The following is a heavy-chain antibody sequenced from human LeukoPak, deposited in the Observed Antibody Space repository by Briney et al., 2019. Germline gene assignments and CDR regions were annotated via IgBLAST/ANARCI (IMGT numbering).Heavy chain of an antibody. D-gene: IGHD5-12*01. V-gene: IGHV3-20*04. J-gene: IGHJ4*02. Sequence: PGGSLRLSCAASGFTFDDYGMSWVRHAPGKGLEWVSGINWNGGSTGYADSVKGRFTISRDDAKNSLYLQMNSLRAEDTAVYYCARDMYSDSGYDWYWGQGTLVTVSS. CDR3: ARDMYSDSGYDWY. CDR2: INWNGGST. CDR1: GFTFDDYG.